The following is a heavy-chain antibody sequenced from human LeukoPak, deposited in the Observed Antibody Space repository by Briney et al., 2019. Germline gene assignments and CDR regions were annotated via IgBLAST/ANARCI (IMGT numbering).Heavy chain of an antibody. CDR2: ISSSGSPI. J-gene: IGHJ4*02. CDR1: GFTFSSYA. CDR3: ARTMAF. V-gene: IGHV3-48*03. Sequence: PGGSLRLSCTASGFTFSSYAMNWVRQAPGKGLEWVSDISSSGSPIYYADSVKGRFTVSRDNAKNSLYLQMSSLRAEDTAVYYCARTMAFWGQGTLVAVSS. D-gene: IGHD5-24*01.